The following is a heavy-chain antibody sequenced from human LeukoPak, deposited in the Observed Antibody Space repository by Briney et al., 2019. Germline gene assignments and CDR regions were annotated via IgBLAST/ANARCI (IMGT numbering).Heavy chain of an antibody. J-gene: IGHJ3*02. CDR3: AKDLRMVRGVIDAFDI. Sequence: GGSLRLSCAASGFTFSSYGMHWVRQAPGKGLEWVAVISYDGSNKYYADSVKGRFTISRDNSKNTLYLQMNSLRAEDTAVYYCAKDLRMVRGVIDAFDIWGQGTMVTVSS. CDR1: GFTFSSYG. CDR2: ISYDGSNK. V-gene: IGHV3-30*18. D-gene: IGHD3-10*01.